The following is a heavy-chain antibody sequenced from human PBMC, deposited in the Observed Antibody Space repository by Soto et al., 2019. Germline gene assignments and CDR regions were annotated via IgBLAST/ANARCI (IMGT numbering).Heavy chain of an antibody. CDR2: IYYSGST. V-gene: IGHV4-39*01. CDR3: ARRGRGSYPHYYYYGMDV. CDR1: GGSISSSSYY. Sequence: SETLSLTCTVSGGSISSSSYYWGWIRQPPGKGLEWIGSIYYSGSTYYNPSLKSRVTISVDTSKNQFSLKLSSVTAADTAVYYCARRGRGSYPHYYYYGMDVWGQGTTVTVSS. D-gene: IGHD1-26*01. J-gene: IGHJ6*02.